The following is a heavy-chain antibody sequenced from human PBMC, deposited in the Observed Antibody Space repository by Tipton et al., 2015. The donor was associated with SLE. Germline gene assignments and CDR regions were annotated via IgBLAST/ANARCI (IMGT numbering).Heavy chain of an antibody. CDR2: ISYDGSNK. D-gene: IGHD3-16*02. CDR3: ARPLWIWGSYRSEGGDFDY. CDR1: GFTFSSYA. V-gene: IGHV3-30*04. Sequence: LSLTCAASGFTFSSYAMHWVRQAPGKGLEWVAVISYDGSNKYYADSVKGRFTISRDNSKNTLYLQMNSLRAEDTAVYYCARPLWIWGSYRSEGGDFDYWGQGTLVTVSS. J-gene: IGHJ4*02.